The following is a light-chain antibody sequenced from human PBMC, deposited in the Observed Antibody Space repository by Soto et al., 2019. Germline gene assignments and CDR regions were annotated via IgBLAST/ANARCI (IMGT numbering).Light chain of an antibody. CDR2: LGS. CDR3: AQGLATPFT. CDR1: QSLLHITGETF. V-gene: IGKV2-28*01. Sequence: DVVMTQTPLSLSVAPGQPASISCKSSQSLLHITGETFLFWYLQKPGQSPQLLIYLGSNRASGVPDRFSGSGSGTDFTLTISRVEAEDVGVYFCAQGLATPFTFGGGTKVEIK. J-gene: IGKJ4*01.